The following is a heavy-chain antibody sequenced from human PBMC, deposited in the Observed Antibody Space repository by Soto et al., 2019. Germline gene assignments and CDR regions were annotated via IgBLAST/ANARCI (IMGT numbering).Heavy chain of an antibody. V-gene: IGHV3-23*01. J-gene: IGHJ4*02. CDR2: ISGSGGST. D-gene: IGHD3-3*01. CDR3: AKTSGSGYDFWSGYPGPLYYFDY. Sequence: GGSLRLSCAASGFTFSSYAMSWVRQAPGKGLEWVSAISGSGGSTYYADSVKGRFTISRDNSKNTLYLQMNGLRAEDTAVYYCAKTSGSGYDFWSGYPGPLYYFDYWGQGTLVTVSS. CDR1: GFTFSSYA.